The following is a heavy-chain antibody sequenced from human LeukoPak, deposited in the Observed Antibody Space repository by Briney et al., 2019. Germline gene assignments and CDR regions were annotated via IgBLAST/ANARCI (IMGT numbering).Heavy chain of an antibody. J-gene: IGHJ5*02. CDR1: GFTFSSYG. Sequence: GGTLRLSCAASGFTFSSYGMSWVRQAPGKGLVWVSRINSDGSGTSYADSVKGRFTISRDNAKNTLYLQMNSLRAEDTAVYYCARGVNYGSGTPPWFDPWGQGTLVTVSS. V-gene: IGHV3-74*01. CDR2: INSDGSGT. CDR3: ARGVNYGSGTPPWFDP. D-gene: IGHD3-10*01.